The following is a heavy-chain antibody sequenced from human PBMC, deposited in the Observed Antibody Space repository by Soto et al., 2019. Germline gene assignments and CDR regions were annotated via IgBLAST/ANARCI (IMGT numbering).Heavy chain of an antibody. CDR3: ARRDCGGGSCYQDYFDV. CDR2: INYSGRT. J-gene: IGHJ4*02. CDR1: GGSVSRSYNY. Sequence: LETLSLTCNVSGGSVSRSYNYWGWIRQPPGKGLEWIGSINYSGRTDYNPSLKSRVTISVDTSKKYFSLKLRSVTAADTATYYCARRDCGGGSCYQDYFDVWGQGTLVTVSS. D-gene: IGHD2-15*01. V-gene: IGHV4-39*02.